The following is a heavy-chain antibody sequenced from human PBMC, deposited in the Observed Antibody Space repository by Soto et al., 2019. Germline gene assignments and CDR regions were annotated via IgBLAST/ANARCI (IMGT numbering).Heavy chain of an antibody. V-gene: IGHV4-34*01. J-gene: IGHJ5*02. CDR2: INHSGST. Sequence: SETLSLTCAVYGGSFSGYYWSLIRQPPGKGLEWIGEINHSGSTNYNPSLKSRVTISVDTSKNQFSLKLSSVTAADTAVYYCARRSKLTGTTAGWFDPWGQGTLVTVSS. CDR1: GGSFSGYY. D-gene: IGHD1-7*01. CDR3: ARRSKLTGTTAGWFDP.